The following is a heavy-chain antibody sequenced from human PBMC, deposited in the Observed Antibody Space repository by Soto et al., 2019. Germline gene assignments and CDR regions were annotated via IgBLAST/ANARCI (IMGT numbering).Heavy chain of an antibody. Sequence: GGSLRLSCAASGFTFSTYDMYWVRQAPGKGLEWVSAIDTAGGTYYSGSVKGRFTISRENAKNSFYLQMHSLRVGDTAVYYCARAQYASGWKDVWGQGTTVTVSS. J-gene: IGHJ6*02. D-gene: IGHD6-25*01. CDR2: IDTAGGT. V-gene: IGHV3-13*01. CDR1: GFTFSTYD. CDR3: ARAQYASGWKDV.